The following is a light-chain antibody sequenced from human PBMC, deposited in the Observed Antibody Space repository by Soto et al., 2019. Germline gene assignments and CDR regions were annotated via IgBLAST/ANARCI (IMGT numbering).Light chain of an antibody. Sequence: QSVLTQPPSVSGAPGQRVTISCTGSSSNIGAGYDVHWYQQLPGTAPKLLIYGNSNRPSGVPDRFSGSKSGTSASLAITGLQAEDEADYCCQYYDSSLSVLYVFGTGTKLTVL. CDR2: GNS. CDR3: QYYDSSLSVLYV. CDR1: SSNIGAGYD. V-gene: IGLV1-40*01. J-gene: IGLJ1*01.